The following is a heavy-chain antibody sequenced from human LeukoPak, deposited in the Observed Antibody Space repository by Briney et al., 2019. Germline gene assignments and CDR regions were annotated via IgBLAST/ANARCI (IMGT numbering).Heavy chain of an antibody. V-gene: IGHV1-69*01. Sequence: ASVKVSXKASGGTFSSYAISWVRQAPGQGLEWMGGIIPIFGTANYAQKFQGRVTITADESTSTAYMELSSLRSEDTAVYYCARGPPYSGSTEFDYWGQGTLVTVSS. CDR2: IIPIFGTA. D-gene: IGHD1-26*01. CDR3: ARGPPYSGSTEFDY. CDR1: GGTFSSYA. J-gene: IGHJ4*02.